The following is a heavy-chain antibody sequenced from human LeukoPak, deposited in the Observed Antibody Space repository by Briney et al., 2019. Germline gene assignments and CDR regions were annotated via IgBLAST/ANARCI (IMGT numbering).Heavy chain of an antibody. J-gene: IGHJ4*02. CDR3: ARVAGSGYDSXXXFFDY. Sequence: GASVKVSCKASGYAFTSNYMHWVRQAPGQGFEWMGIINPNGGSTNYAQKFQGRVTMTSDTSTSTVYMELSSLRSDDTAVYYCARVAGSGYDSXXXFFDYWGQGTQVTVSP. CDR1: GYAFTSNY. D-gene: IGHD5-12*01. CDR2: INPNGGST. V-gene: IGHV1-46*01.